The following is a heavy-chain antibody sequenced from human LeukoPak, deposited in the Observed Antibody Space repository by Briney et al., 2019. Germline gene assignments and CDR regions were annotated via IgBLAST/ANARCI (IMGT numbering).Heavy chain of an antibody. V-gene: IGHV3-53*01. CDR1: GFNVSNNY. J-gene: IGHJ4*02. CDR2: IYRGGST. D-gene: IGHD2-15*01. Sequence: GGSLRLSCAASGFNVSNNYMSWVRQAPGKGLEWVSVIYRGGSTYYADSVKGRFIMSRDNSKNTVYLQMDSLRAEDTAVYYCARTYCIGSSCPGVFEYWGQGTLVTVSS. CDR3: ARTYCIGSSCPGVFEY.